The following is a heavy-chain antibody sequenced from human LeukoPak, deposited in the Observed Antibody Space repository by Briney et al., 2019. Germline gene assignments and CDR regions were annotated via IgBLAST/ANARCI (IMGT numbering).Heavy chain of an antibody. CDR2: IYHSGST. Sequence: SETLSLTCAVSGGSISSSNWWSWVRQPPGKGLEWIGEIYHSGSTNYNPSLKSRVTISVDKSKNQFSLKLSSVTAADTAVYYCARDENYYGSGAFDPWGQGTLVTVSS. CDR1: GGSISSSNW. CDR3: ARDENYYGSGAFDP. D-gene: IGHD3-10*01. J-gene: IGHJ5*02. V-gene: IGHV4-4*02.